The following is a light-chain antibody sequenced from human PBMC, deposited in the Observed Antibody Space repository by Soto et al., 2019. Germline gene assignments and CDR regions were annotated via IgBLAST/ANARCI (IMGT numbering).Light chain of an antibody. V-gene: IGLV2-14*03. J-gene: IGLJ1*01. CDR3: SSFTTSTSYV. Sequence: QSVLTQPASVSGSPGQSITISCTGTSSDVGAYDYVSWYQQHPGEVPKLMIFDVSDRPSGVSNRFSGSKSGNTASLTISGLQAEDEAEYYCSSFTTSTSYVFGTGTKVTVL. CDR2: DVS. CDR1: SSDVGAYDY.